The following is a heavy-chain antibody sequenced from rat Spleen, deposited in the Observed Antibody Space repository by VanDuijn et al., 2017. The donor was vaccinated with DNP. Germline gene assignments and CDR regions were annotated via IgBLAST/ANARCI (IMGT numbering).Heavy chain of an antibody. CDR3: TTGLNYPAPTGAY. CDR1: GFTFSDYN. D-gene: IGHD1-4*01. Sequence: EVQLVESGGGLLQPGRSLKLSCAASGFTFSDYNMAWVRQAPKKGLEWVATIIYDGGGTYYRDSVKGRFTISRDNAKSTLYLQMDSLRSEDTATYYCTTGLNYPAPTGAYWGQGTLVTVSS. J-gene: IGHJ3*01. CDR2: IIYDGGGT. V-gene: IGHV5S10*01.